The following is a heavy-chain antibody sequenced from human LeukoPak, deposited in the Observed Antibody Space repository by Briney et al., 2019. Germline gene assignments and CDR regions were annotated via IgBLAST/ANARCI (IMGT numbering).Heavy chain of an antibody. Sequence: ASVKVSCKTSGYTFTAHDIFWVRQAAGQGLEWMGWMNPKSGSTAYAQKVQGRVTFTRNTSIATAYLDLTNLRYEDTAMYYCARGRQMSINWYFDLWGRGTQVTVAS. V-gene: IGHV1-8*03. CDR3: ARGRQMSINWYFDL. CDR2: MNPKSGST. CDR1: GYTFTAHD. D-gene: IGHD3-10*01. J-gene: IGHJ2*01.